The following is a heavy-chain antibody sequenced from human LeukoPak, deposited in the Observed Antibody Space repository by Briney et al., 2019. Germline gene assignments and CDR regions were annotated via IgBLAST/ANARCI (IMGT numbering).Heavy chain of an antibody. J-gene: IGHJ4*02. CDR2: IYYSGST. D-gene: IGHD3-10*01. Sequence: SETLSLTCTVSGGSISSYYWSWIRQPPGKGLEWFGYIYYSGSTNYNPSLKSRVTISVDTSKNQFSLKLSSVTAADTAVYYCASTYYYGSGSYLYFDYWGQGTLVTVSS. CDR1: GGSISSYY. CDR3: ASTYYYGSGSYLYFDY. V-gene: IGHV4-59*08.